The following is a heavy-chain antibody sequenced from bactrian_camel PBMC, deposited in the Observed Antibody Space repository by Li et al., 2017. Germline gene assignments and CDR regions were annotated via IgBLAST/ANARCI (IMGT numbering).Heavy chain of an antibody. D-gene: IGHD1*01. J-gene: IGHJ7*01. Sequence: VQLVESGGASVQPGGSLRLSCIVSGYTGNSNFNCMGWFRQAPGKEREGVAGIDTEGSTNYADSVKGRFIISKDRAQATLYLQMNNPISEDTAMYYCATEERSLIGEPCKNAQMTRPMDYWGKGTQVTVS. CDR2: IDTEGST. CDR1: GYTGNSNFNC. V-gene: IGHV3S53*01.